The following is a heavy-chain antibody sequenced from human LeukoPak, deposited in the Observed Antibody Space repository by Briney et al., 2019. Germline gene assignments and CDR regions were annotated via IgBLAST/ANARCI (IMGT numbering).Heavy chain of an antibody. J-gene: IGHJ4*02. V-gene: IGHV3-9*01. CDR2: ISWNSGSI. Sequence: PGRSLRLSCAASGFTFDDYAMHWVRQAPGKGLEWVSGISWNSGSIGYADSVKGRFTISRDNAKNSLYLQMNSLRAEDTALYYCAKDNGHCSGGSCYFDYWGQGTLVTVSS. CDR1: GFTFDDYA. D-gene: IGHD2-15*01. CDR3: AKDNGHCSGGSCYFDY.